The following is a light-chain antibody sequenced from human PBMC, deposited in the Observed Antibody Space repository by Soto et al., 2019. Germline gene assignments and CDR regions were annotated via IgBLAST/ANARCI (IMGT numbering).Light chain of an antibody. CDR3: MQSLQTPPT. J-gene: IGKJ1*01. CDR2: LGS. Sequence: DVVMTQSPLSLPVTPGEPASISCRSSQSLLHSNGYNYLDWYLQKPGQSPQLLIYLGSNRASGVHDRFSGSESGTDCTLKISRVQTEDVGVYYCMQSLQTPPTFGQGTKGDI. CDR1: QSLLHSNGYNY. V-gene: IGKV2-28*01.